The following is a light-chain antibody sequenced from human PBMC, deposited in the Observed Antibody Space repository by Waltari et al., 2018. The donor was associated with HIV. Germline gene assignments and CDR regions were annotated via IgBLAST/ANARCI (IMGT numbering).Light chain of an antibody. CDR3: QAWDSSTVV. CDR1: KLGDKY. J-gene: IGLJ2*01. V-gene: IGLV3-1*01. CDR2: QDS. Sequence: YELTQPPSVSVSPGQTASITCSGDKLGDKYACWYQQKPGQSPVLVIYQDSKRPSGIHERFSGSNSGNTATLTISWTQAMDEADYYCQAWDSSTVVFGGGTKLTVL.